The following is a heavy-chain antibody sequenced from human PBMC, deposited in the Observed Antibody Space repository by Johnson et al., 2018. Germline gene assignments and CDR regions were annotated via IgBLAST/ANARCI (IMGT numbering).Heavy chain of an antibody. Sequence: EVQLVESGGGLIQPGGSLRLSCVASGFDVTHKNMNWVRQAPGKGLEWVSVIYSGGGSTYYADSVKGRFTISRDNSKNTVYLQMNSLRVRDTAVYYCAGDYHMDVWGKGTTVTVSS. V-gene: IGHV3-53*01. CDR2: IYSGGGST. J-gene: IGHJ6*03. CDR3: AGDYHMDV. CDR1: GFDVTHKN.